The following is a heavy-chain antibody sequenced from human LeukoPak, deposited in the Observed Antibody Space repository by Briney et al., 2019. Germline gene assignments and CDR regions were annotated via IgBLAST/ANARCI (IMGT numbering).Heavy chain of an antibody. V-gene: IGHV3-53*01. D-gene: IGHD6-13*01. CDR2: IYSDGST. CDR3: ARLSSGSSWYEGYLYYYYMDV. J-gene: IGHJ6*03. Sequence: GGSLRLSCAASGFTVSSNYMSWVRQAPGKGLEWVSVIYSDGSTIYADSVKGRFTISRDNSKNTLYLQMNSLRAEDTAVYYCARLSSGSSWYEGYLYYYYMDVWGKGTTVTISS. CDR1: GFTVSSNY.